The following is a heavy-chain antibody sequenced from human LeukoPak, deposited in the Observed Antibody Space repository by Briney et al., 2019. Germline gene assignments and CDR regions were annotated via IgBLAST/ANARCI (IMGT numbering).Heavy chain of an antibody. D-gene: IGHD2-8*01. Sequence: SETLSLTCTVSGYSISSGYYWGWIRQPPGKGLEWIGSIFYAGSTYYNPSLKSRVTLSVDTSKNQVSLKLNSVTAADTAMFYCARGSLTEDYWGQGTLVTVSS. CDR1: GYSISSGYY. J-gene: IGHJ4*02. CDR3: ARGSLTEDY. CDR2: IFYAGST. V-gene: IGHV4-38-2*02.